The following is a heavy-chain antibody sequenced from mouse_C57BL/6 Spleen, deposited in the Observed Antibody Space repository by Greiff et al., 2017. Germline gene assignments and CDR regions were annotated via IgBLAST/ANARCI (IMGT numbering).Heavy chain of an antibody. J-gene: IGHJ4*01. Sequence: VQLQQSGAELVRPGSSVKLSCKASGYTFTSYWMDWVKQRPGQGLEWIGNIYPSDSETHYNQKFKDKATLTVDKSSSTAYMQLSSLTSEDSAVYYCARPDYYGSSPYAMDYWGQGTSVTVSS. V-gene: IGHV1-61*01. CDR2: IYPSDSET. D-gene: IGHD1-1*01. CDR1: GYTFTSYW. CDR3: ARPDYYGSSPYAMDY.